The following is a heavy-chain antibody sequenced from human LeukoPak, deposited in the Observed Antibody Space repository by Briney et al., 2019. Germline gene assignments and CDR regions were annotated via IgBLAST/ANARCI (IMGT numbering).Heavy chain of an antibody. J-gene: IGHJ4*02. CDR3: ARATYDSSGYYRYYFDY. CDR1: GFTFSGYA. V-gene: IGHV3-23*01. D-gene: IGHD3-22*01. CDR2: ISGSGGST. Sequence: GGSLRLSCAASGFTFSGYAMSWVRQAPGKGLEWVSAISGSGGSTYYADSVKGRFTISRDNSKNTLYLQMNSLRAEDTAVYYCARATYDSSGYYRYYFDYWGQGTLVTVSS.